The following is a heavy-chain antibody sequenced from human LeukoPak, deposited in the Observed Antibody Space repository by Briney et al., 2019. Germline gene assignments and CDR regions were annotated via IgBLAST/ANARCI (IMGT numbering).Heavy chain of an antibody. J-gene: IGHJ4*02. CDR1: GGSISSYY. Sequence: PSETLSLTCTVPGGSISSYYWSSIRQPPGKGLELIGYIYYSGSTNYKPSLKSRVTISVDTSKNQFSLKLSSVTAADTAVYYCARVQAYGGKGYFDYWGQGTLVSVSS. CDR2: IYYSGST. D-gene: IGHD4-23*01. CDR3: ARVQAYGGKGYFDY. V-gene: IGHV4-59*01.